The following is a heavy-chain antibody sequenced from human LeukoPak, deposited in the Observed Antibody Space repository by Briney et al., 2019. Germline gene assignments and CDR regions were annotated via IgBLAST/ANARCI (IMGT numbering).Heavy chain of an antibody. CDR1: GSSFTSYW. D-gene: IGHD2-2*01. V-gene: IGHV5-51*01. CDR3: ARVYCSSTSCPENWFDP. J-gene: IGHJ5*02. CDR2: IYPGDSDT. Sequence: KPGESLKISCKGSGSSFTSYWIGWVRQMPGKGLERMGIIYPGDSDTRYSPSFQGQVTISADKSISTAYLQWSSLKASDTAMYYCARVYCSSTSCPENWFDPWGQGTLVTVSS.